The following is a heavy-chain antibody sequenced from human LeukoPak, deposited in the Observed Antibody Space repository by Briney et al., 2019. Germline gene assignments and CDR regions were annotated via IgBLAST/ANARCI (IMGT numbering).Heavy chain of an antibody. D-gene: IGHD1-20*01. CDR1: GGSFSGYY. CDR2: INHSGST. J-gene: IGHJ6*03. V-gene: IGHV4-34*01. Sequence: SETLSLTCAVYGGSFSGYYWSWIRQPPGKGLEWIGEINHSGSTNYNPSLKSRVSISVDTSKNQFSLKLSSVAAADTAVYYCARGRNWNYNYHHYMDVWGKGTTVTVSS. CDR3: ARGRNWNYNYHHYMDV.